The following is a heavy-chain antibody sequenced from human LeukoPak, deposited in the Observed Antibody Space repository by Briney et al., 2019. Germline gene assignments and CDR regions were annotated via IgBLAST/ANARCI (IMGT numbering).Heavy chain of an antibody. J-gene: IGHJ4*02. CDR1: GFTVSSNY. CDR3: ARRVATNFYFDY. CDR2: IYSAGNT. V-gene: IGHV3-66*01. D-gene: IGHD3-3*01. Sequence: PGGSLRLSCTASGFTVSSNYMTWVRQAPGKGLESVSHIYSAGNTYYADSVKGRFTISRHISMNTMYLQMNSLRADDTAVYYCARRVATNFYFDYWGQGTLVTVSS.